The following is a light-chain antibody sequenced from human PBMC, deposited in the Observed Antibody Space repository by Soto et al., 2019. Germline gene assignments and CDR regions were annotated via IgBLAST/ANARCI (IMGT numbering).Light chain of an antibody. CDR2: EGS. CDR1: SSDVGSYDF. Sequence: QSVLTQPASVSGSPGQSITISCTGTSSDVGSYDFVSRYQQHPGKAPKLLIYEGSKRPSGVSDRFSGSKSGNTASLTISGLQAEDEADYHCSSYAGIRTYVFGSGTKVTVL. V-gene: IGLV2-23*01. CDR3: SSYAGIRTYV. J-gene: IGLJ1*01.